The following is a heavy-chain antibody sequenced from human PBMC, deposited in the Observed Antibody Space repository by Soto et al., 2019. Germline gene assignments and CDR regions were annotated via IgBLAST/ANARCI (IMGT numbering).Heavy chain of an antibody. CDR2: KWFFASGGNE. J-gene: IGHJ4*02. V-gene: IGHV3-33*03. CDR3: AISQDRGGRTTFIY. D-gene: IGHD3-16*01. CDR1: GFTFSNYG. Sequence: PGGSLRLSCATSGFTFSNYGIHWVRQAPGKGLEWVAVKWFFASGGNEYYADSVKGRFAISRDNAENSLYLQMNSLRAEDTALYYCAISQDRGGRTTFIYWGQGTQVTVSS.